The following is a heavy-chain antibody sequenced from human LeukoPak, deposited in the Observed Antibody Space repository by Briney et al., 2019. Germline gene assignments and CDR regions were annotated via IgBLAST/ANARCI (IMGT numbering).Heavy chain of an antibody. CDR3: ARSFWSGSYDAFDI. Sequence: SQTLSLTCTVSGGSISSGDYYWSWIRQPPGKGLEWIGYIYYSGSTYYNPSLKSRVTISVDTSKNQFSLKLSSVTAADTAEYYCARSFWSGSYDAFDIWGQGTMVTVSS. CDR1: GGSISSGDYY. D-gene: IGHD3-3*01. J-gene: IGHJ3*02. V-gene: IGHV4-30-4*08. CDR2: IYYSGST.